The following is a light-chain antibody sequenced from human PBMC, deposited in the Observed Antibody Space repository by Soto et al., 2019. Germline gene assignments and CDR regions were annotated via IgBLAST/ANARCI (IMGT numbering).Light chain of an antibody. CDR3: QQDSNYPRT. V-gene: IGKV1-6*01. CDR2: AAS. J-gene: IGKJ1*01. CDR1: QGIRNE. Sequence: AIQMTQSPSSLSASVGDRVTITSRASQGIRNELGWYQQRPGKAPQPLIYAASTLESGVPSRFSASGSGTDVALTISSLRPEDFATYYWQQDSNYPRTFGQGTKVESK.